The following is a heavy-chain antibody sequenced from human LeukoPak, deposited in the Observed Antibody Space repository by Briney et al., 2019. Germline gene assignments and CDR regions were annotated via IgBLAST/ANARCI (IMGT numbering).Heavy chain of an antibody. Sequence: SETLSLTCTVSGGSISSYYWSWIRQPPGKGLEWIGYIYYSGSTNYNPSLKSRATISVDTSKNQFSLKLSSVTAADTAVYYCAREPGSRAFDIWGQGTMVTVSS. CDR2: IYYSGST. D-gene: IGHD3-10*01. J-gene: IGHJ3*02. CDR1: GGSISSYY. CDR3: AREPGSRAFDI. V-gene: IGHV4-59*01.